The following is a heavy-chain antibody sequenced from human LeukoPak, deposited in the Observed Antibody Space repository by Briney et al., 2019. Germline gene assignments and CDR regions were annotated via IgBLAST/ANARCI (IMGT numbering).Heavy chain of an antibody. CDR3: ARQSYGDYFAY. CDR2: IYSRAST. D-gene: IGHD3-10*01. Sequence: SETLSLTCTVSGGSISSFYGIWLRQPPGKALEWIGHIYSRASTNYSPSHRSRATMSAETSKHQFSLKLTSVTAADTAVYYCARQSYGDYFAYWGQGILVTVSS. CDR1: GGSISSFY. J-gene: IGHJ4*02. V-gene: IGHV4-59*08.